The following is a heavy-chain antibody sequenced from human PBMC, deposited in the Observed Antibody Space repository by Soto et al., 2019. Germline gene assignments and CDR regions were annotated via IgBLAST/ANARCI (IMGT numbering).Heavy chain of an antibody. V-gene: IGHV5-51*01. CDR2: IYPGDSDT. J-gene: IGHJ6*02. CDR1: GYSFTSYW. D-gene: IGHD1-26*01. CDR3: ARLHRIDYVGASKKEGPPGMDV. Sequence: GESLKISCKGSGYSFTSYWIGWVRQMPGKGLEWMGIIYPGDSDTRYSPSFQGQVTISADKSISTAYLQWSSLKASDTAMYYCARLHRIDYVGASKKEGPPGMDVWGQGTTVTVSS.